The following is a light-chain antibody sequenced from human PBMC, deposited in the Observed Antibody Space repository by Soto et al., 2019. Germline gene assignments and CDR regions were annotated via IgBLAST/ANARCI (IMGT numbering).Light chain of an antibody. CDR3: QQVNSYPLT. CDR2: AAS. Sequence: DIQLTQSPSFLSASVGDRVTITCRASQGISSRLAWYQQNPGKAPKLLIYAASTVPSGVPTRFSGSGSGTEFTLTSSRLQPEDFASYYCQQVNSYPLTFGPGTKVDIK. V-gene: IGKV1-9*01. J-gene: IGKJ3*01. CDR1: QGISSR.